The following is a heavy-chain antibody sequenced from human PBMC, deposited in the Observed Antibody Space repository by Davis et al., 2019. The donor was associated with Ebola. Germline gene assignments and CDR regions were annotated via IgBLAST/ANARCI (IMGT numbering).Heavy chain of an antibody. Sequence: SVKVSCKASGGTFSSYAISWVRQAPGQGLEWMGGIIPIFGTANYAQKFQGRVTITADESTSTAYMELSSLRSEDTAVYYCARGAAAGTWHPRVYWGQGTLVTVSS. CDR3: ARGAAAGTWHPRVY. CDR1: GGTFSSYA. J-gene: IGHJ4*02. V-gene: IGHV1-69*13. D-gene: IGHD6-13*01. CDR2: IIPIFGTA.